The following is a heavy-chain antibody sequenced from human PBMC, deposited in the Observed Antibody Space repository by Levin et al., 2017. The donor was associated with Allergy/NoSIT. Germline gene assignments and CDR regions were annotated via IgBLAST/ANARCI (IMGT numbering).Heavy chain of an antibody. J-gene: IGHJ4*02. Sequence: SLKISCAASGFTFDDYAMHWVRQAPGKGLEWVSGISWNSGSIGYADSVKGRFTISRDNAKNSLYLQMNSLRAEDTALYYCAKSGGAAWGQGTLVTVSS. D-gene: IGHD5-12*01. CDR2: ISWNSGSI. CDR1: GFTFDDYA. CDR3: AKSGGAA. V-gene: IGHV3-9*01.